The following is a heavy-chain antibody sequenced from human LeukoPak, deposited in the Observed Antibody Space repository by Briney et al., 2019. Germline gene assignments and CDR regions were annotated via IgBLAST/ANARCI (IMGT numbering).Heavy chain of an antibody. CDR1: GYTFTSYG. V-gene: IGHV1-18*01. CDR2: ISAYNGNT. D-gene: IGHD5-24*01. Sequence: ASVKVSCKASGYTFTSYGISWVRQAPGQGLEWMGWISAYNGNTNYAQKLQGRVTMTTDTSTSTAYMELRSLRSDDTAVYYCARRSGGRWLQRGRSESFDYWGQGTLVTVSS. CDR3: ARRSGGRWLQRGRSESFDY. J-gene: IGHJ4*02.